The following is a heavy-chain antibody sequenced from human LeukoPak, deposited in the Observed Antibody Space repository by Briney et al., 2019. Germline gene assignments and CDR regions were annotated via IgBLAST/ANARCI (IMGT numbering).Heavy chain of an antibody. CDR3: ARRITIFGVAPPGSWFDP. CDR2: ISHSRST. D-gene: IGHD3-3*01. CDR1: GGSFSGYF. V-gene: IGHV4-34*01. J-gene: IGHJ5*02. Sequence: PSETLSLTCAVYGGSFSGYFWSWIRQPPGKGLEWIGEISHSRSTNNNPSLKSRVTISVDTSKNQFSLKLSSVTAADTAVYYCARRITIFGVAPPGSWFDPWGQGTLVTVSS.